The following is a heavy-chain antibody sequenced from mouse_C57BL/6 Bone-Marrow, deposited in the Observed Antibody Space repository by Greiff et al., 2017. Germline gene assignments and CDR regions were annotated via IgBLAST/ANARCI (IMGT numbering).Heavy chain of an antibody. CDR1: GYTFTSYG. V-gene: IGHV1-81*01. D-gene: IGHD1-1*01. J-gene: IGHJ3*01. Sequence: QVQLQQSGAELARPGASVKLSCKASGYTFTSYGISWVKQRPGPGLEWIGEIYPRSGNTYYNEKFKGKATLTADKSSSTAYMELRSLTSEDSAVYSCARKESNYYVSCSCFAYWGQGTLVTVSA. CDR3: ARKESNYYVSCSCFAY. CDR2: IYPRSGNT.